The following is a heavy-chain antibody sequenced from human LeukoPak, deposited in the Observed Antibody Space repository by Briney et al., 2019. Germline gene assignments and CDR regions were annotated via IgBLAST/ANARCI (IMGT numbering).Heavy chain of an antibody. V-gene: IGHV3-23*01. J-gene: IGHJ4*02. CDR3: AKGLVPAAIRVVDY. Sequence: GGSLRLSCAASGFTFSSYAMSWVRQAPGKGLEWVSAISASGGSTYYADSVKGRFTISRDNSQNTLYLQVNSLRAEDTAVYYCAKGLVPAAIRVVDYWGQGTLVAVSS. CDR1: GFTFSSYA. CDR2: ISASGGST. D-gene: IGHD2-2*01.